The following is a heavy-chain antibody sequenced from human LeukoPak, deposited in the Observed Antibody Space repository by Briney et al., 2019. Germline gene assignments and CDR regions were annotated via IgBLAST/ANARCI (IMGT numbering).Heavy chain of an antibody. CDR2: IKQDGSEK. CDR1: GFTFSSYS. D-gene: IGHD3-9*01. J-gene: IGHJ4*02. CDR3: ARTRYYQYFDY. V-gene: IGHV3-7*03. Sequence: GGSLRLSCAASGFTFSSYSMNWVRQAPGKGLEWVANIKQDGSEKYYVDSVKGRFTISRDNAKNSLYLQMNSLRAEDTAVYYCARTRYYQYFDYWGQGTLVTVSS.